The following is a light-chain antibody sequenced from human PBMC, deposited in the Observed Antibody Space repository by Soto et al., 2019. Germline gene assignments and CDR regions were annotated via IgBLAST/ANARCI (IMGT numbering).Light chain of an antibody. CDR2: GAS. J-gene: IGKJ1*01. V-gene: IGKV3-20*01. CDR3: QQYGSSPLT. Sequence: ETVLTQSPGTPSLSPGEGATLSCRASQSITSNYLAWYQQKPGQAPRLLIYGASSRATGIPDRFSGSGSGTDFTLTISRLEPEDFAVYYCQQYGSSPLTFGQGTKVDSK. CDR1: QSITSNY.